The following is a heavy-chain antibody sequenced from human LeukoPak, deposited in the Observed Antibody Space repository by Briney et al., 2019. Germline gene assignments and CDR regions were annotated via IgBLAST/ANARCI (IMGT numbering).Heavy chain of an antibody. CDR1: GFSFSSYA. CDR2: IPNNGSKT. D-gene: IGHD5-18*01. J-gene: IGHJ4*02. CDR3: ANERGYNYGYSFDY. V-gene: IGHV3-30-3*02. Sequence: GRSLRLSCAASGFSFSSYAMHWVRQAPGKGLEWVAAIPNNGSKTYYADSVKGRFTISRDNSKNTLYLQMNSLRTEDTAVYYCANERGYNYGYSFDYWGQGTLVTVSS.